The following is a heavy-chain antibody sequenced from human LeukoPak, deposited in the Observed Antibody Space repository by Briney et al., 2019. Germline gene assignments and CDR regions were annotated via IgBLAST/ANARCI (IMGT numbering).Heavy chain of an antibody. Sequence: GSLRLSCAASGFTFSSYSMNWVRQAPGKGLEWVSSISSSSSYIYYADSVKGRFTISRDNAKNSLYLQMNSLRAEDTAVYYCANSRGHGSGNLWGQGTLVTVSS. CDR3: ANSRGHGSGNL. CDR2: ISSSSSYI. J-gene: IGHJ5*02. D-gene: IGHD3-10*01. CDR1: GFTFSSYS. V-gene: IGHV3-21*04.